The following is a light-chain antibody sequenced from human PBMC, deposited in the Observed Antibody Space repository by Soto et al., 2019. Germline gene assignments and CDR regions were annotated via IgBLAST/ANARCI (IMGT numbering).Light chain of an antibody. CDR2: XAS. Sequence: MQMTESPSTLSPSLGGRVTIPCRXRQSISILLAWYQQTPGKAPXXLYYXASSLESVVPSXFSGSGYGTEFIITISRLQAEDVETYYCQQLSIYWAFGQGTKVDIK. CDR3: QQLSIYWA. J-gene: IGKJ1*01. V-gene: IGKV1-5*01. CDR1: QSISIL.